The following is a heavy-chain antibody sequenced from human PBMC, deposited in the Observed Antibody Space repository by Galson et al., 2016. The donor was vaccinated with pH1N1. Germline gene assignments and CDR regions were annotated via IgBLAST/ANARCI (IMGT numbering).Heavy chain of an antibody. Sequence: SLRLSCAASGFTVSTNYMSWVRQAPGKRLEWVSLIYTGGSTYYADSVKGRFTISRDNSKNTLYLQMNSLRADDTAVYYCVRGLRGYSFTWGQGTLVTVSS. D-gene: IGHD5-18*01. CDR3: VRGLRGYSFT. CDR2: IYTGGST. CDR1: GFTVSTNY. V-gene: IGHV3-53*01. J-gene: IGHJ4*02.